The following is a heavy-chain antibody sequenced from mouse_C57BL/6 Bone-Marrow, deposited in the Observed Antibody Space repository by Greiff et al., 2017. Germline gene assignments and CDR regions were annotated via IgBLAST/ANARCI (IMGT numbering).Heavy chain of an antibody. J-gene: IGHJ2*01. CDR1: GYSITSGYY. CDR2: ISYDGSN. Sequence: VQLQESGPGLVKPSQSLSLTCSVTGYSITSGYYWNWIRQFPGNKLEWMGYISYDGSNNYNPSLKNRISITRDTSKNQFFLKLNSVTTEDTATYYCARKLTLYYFDYWGQGTTLTVSS. CDR3: ARKLTLYYFDY. V-gene: IGHV3-6*01. D-gene: IGHD4-1*01.